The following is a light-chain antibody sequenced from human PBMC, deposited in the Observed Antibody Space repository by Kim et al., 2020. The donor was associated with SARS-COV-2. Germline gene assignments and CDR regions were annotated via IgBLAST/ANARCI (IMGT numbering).Light chain of an antibody. V-gene: IGKV4-1*01. J-gene: IGKJ2*01. CDR1: QSVLYSSNNKNY. CDR2: WAS. CDR3: QQYYSTPFT. Sequence: DIVMTQSPDSLAVSLGERATINCKSSQSVLYSSNNKNYLAWYQQKPGQPPKLLIYWASTLESGVPDRFSGSGSETDFTLTISSLQAEDVAVYYCQQYYSTPFTFGQGTKLEI.